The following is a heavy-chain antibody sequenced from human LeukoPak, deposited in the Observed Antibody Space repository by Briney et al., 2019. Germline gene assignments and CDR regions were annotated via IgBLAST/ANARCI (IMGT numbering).Heavy chain of an antibody. Sequence: GGSLRLSCAASGFTFSSYGMHWVRQAPGKGLEWVAFIRYDGSNKYYADSVKGRFTISRDNSKNTLYLQMNSLRAEDTAVYYCATLDSPTDYYYYMDVWGKGTTVTVSS. CDR1: GFTFSSYG. CDR2: IRYDGSNK. V-gene: IGHV3-30*02. J-gene: IGHJ6*03. CDR3: ATLDSPTDYYYYMDV. D-gene: IGHD1-1*01.